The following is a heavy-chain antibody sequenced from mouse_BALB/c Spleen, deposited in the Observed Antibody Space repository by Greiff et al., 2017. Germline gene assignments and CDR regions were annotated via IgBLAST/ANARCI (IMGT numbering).Heavy chain of an antibody. J-gene: IGHJ3*01. CDR1: GFTFSSYA. Sequence: EVMLVESGGGLVKPGGSLKLSCAASGFTFSSYAMSWVRQTPEKRLEWVASISSGGSTYYPDSVKGRFTISRDNARNILYLQMSSLRSEDTAMYYGARGEGYGVFAYWGQGTLVTVSA. CDR2: ISSGGST. CDR3: ARGEGYGVFAY. D-gene: IGHD1-1*02. V-gene: IGHV5-6-5*01.